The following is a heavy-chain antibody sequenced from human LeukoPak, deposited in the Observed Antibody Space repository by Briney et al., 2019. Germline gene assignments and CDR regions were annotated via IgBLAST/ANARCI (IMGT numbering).Heavy chain of an antibody. D-gene: IGHD3-10*01. CDR2: ISSSSSYI. V-gene: IGHV3-21*01. CDR3: ARMVRGVIAQTGGWAFDI. J-gene: IGHJ3*02. CDR1: GITFSSYG. Sequence: GGTLRLSCAASGITFSSYGMSWVRQVPGKGLEWVSSISSSSSYIYYADSVKGRFTISRDNAKNSLYLQMNSLRAEDTAVYYCARMVRGVIAQTGGWAFDIWGQGTMVTVSS.